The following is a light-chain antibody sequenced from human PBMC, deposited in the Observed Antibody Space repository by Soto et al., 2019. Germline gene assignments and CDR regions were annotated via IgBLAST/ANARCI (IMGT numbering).Light chain of an antibody. V-gene: IGLV2-8*01. CDR2: EVS. CDR1: ISDVGGYNY. CDR3: TSYAGSNNV. Sequence: QSALTQPPSASGSPGQSVTISCTGAISDVGGYNYVSWYQQHPGKAPKLMIYEVSQRPSGVPDRSSGSKSGNTASLTVSGLQAEDEADYYCTSYAGSNNVFGTRSKVTV. J-gene: IGLJ1*01.